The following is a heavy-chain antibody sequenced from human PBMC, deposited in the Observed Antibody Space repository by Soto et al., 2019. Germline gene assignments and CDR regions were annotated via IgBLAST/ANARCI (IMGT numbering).Heavy chain of an antibody. J-gene: IGHJ3*02. CDR2: INPSGGST. V-gene: IGHV1-46*01. CDR1: GYTFTSYY. Sequence: ASVKVSCKASGYTFTSYYMHWVRQAPGQGLEWMGIINPSGGSTSYAQKFQGRVTMTRDTSTSTVYMELSSLRSEDTAVYYCARDRDIAVAGRGFVFEIWGQGTMATVSS. D-gene: IGHD6-19*01. CDR3: ARDRDIAVAGRGFVFEI.